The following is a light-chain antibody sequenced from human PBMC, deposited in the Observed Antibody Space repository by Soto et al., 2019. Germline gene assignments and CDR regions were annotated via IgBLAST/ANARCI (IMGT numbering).Light chain of an antibody. V-gene: IGLV3-21*02. Sequence: SYELTQPPSMSVAPGQTARITCGGNNIGSKSVHWYQQKPGQAPVLVVYDDDDRPSGIPERFSGSNSGNTVTLTISRVEAGDEADYYCQVWDSSSVVFGGGTKLTVL. CDR1: NIGSKS. CDR3: QVWDSSSVV. CDR2: DDD. J-gene: IGLJ2*01.